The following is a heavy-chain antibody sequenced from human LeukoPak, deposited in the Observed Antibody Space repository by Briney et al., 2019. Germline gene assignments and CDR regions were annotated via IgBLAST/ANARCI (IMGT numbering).Heavy chain of an antibody. V-gene: IGHV3-33*01. J-gene: IGHJ4*02. CDR1: GFTFRSYG. D-gene: IGHD6-19*01. CDR2: IWYDGSNK. CDR3: ARDQGLLVVAGRFGY. Sequence: GRSLRLSCAASGFTFRSYGMHWVRQAPGKGLGWVALIWYDGSNKYYADSVKGRFTISRDNAKNSLYLQMNSLRAEDTAVYYCARDQGLLVVAGRFGYWGQGTLVTVSS.